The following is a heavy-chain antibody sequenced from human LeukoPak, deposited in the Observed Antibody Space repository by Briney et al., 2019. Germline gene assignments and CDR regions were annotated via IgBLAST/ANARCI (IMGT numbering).Heavy chain of an antibody. V-gene: IGHV3-7*01. D-gene: IGHD3-10*01. Sequence: GGSLRLSCAASGFTFSSYWMSWVRQAPGEGLEWVANIKQDGSEKYYVDSVKGRFTISRDNAKNSLYLQMNSLRAEDTAVYYCAREGLWFGEFFYGMGVWGQGTTVTVSS. J-gene: IGHJ6*02. CDR3: AREGLWFGEFFYGMGV. CDR2: IKQDGSEK. CDR1: GFTFSSYW.